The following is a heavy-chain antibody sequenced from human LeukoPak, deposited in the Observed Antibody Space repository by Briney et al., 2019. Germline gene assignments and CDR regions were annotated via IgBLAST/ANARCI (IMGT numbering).Heavy chain of an antibody. V-gene: IGHV4-34*01. Sequence: SETLSLTCAVYGGSFSGYYWSWIRQPPGKGLEWIGEINESGSTYYNPSLKSRITLSVDTSNNHFSLKLTTLTAAGTAMYYCARLSLSGGWFDPWGQGALVTVSS. CDR1: GGSFSGYY. J-gene: IGHJ5*02. D-gene: IGHD2/OR15-2a*01. CDR3: ARLSLSGGWFDP. CDR2: INESGST.